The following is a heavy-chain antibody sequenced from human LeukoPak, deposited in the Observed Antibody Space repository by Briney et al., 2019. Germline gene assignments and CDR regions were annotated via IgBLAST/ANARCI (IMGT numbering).Heavy chain of an antibody. D-gene: IGHD3-3*01. Sequence: APVKVSCKVSGYTLTELSMHWVRQAPGKGLEWMGGFDPEDGETIYAQKFQGRVTMTEDTSTDTAYMELSSLRSEDTAVYYCATGYTIFGVVSEIDYWGRGTLVTVSS. CDR2: FDPEDGET. J-gene: IGHJ4*02. CDR1: GYTLTELS. CDR3: ATGYTIFGVVSEIDY. V-gene: IGHV1-24*01.